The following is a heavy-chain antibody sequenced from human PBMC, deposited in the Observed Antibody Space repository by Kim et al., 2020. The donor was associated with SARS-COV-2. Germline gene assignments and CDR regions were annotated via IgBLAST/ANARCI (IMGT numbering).Heavy chain of an antibody. V-gene: IGHV3-21*04. CDR3: ARVLTSGWSYFDY. J-gene: IGHJ4*02. CDR1: GFTFSSYS. D-gene: IGHD6-19*01. Sequence: GGSLRLSCAASGFTFSSYSMNWVRLAPGKGLEWISSISSSSSYIYYADSVKGRFTISRDNARASLYLQMNSLRAEDTAVYYCARVLTSGWSYFDYWGQGT. CDR2: ISSSSSYI.